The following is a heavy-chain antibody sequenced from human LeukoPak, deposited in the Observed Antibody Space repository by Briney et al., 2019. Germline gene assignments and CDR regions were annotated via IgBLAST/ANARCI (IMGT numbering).Heavy chain of an antibody. V-gene: IGHV4-4*02. CDR3: ARNLCSGGSCFLGRTTEMDV. CDR2: IFHVGST. Sequence: SETLSLTCAVSGGSISSSNWWSWVRQPPGKGLEWIGEIFHVGSTNYNPSLRSRVTISLGKSKNQVSLKLTSVTAADTAVYYCARNLCSGGSCFLGRTTEMDVWGKGTTVTVSS. J-gene: IGHJ6*04. CDR1: GGSISSSNW. D-gene: IGHD2-15*01.